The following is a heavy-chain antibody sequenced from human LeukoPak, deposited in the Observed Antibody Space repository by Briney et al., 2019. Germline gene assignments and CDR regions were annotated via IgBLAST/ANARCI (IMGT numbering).Heavy chain of an antibody. CDR3: ARTVIWFGELPKDLYYYYYYMDV. CDR1: GYTFTSYG. D-gene: IGHD3-10*01. Sequence: GASVKVSCKASGYTFTSYGISWVRQAPGQGLEWMGGIIPIFGTANYAQKFQGRVTITADKSTSTAYMELSSLRSEDTAVYYCARTVIWFGELPKDLYYYYYYMDVWGKGTTVTVSS. V-gene: IGHV1-69*06. J-gene: IGHJ6*03. CDR2: IIPIFGTA.